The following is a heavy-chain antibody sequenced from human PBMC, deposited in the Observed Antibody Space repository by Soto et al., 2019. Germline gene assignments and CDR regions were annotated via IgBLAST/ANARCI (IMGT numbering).Heavy chain of an antibody. D-gene: IGHD6-6*01. CDR1: GFTFRSYA. CDR3: PKGVRSSPRPLLDY. Sequence: RLSCAASGFTFRSYAMTWVRQAPGKGLEWVSTISGGGGSIYYVDSVKGRFTISRDNSKNTLYLQMTRLRAEDTAVYYCPKGVRSSPRPLLDYWGQGTLVTVSS. V-gene: IGHV3-23*01. J-gene: IGHJ4*02. CDR2: ISGGGGSI.